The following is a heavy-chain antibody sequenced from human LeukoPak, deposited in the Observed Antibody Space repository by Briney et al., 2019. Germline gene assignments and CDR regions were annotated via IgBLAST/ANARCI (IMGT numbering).Heavy chain of an antibody. CDR3: ARDSDSGYGPFAS. V-gene: IGHV3-53*01. CDR2: IHSGGTT. CDR1: GFTVSNNY. J-gene: IGHJ4*02. Sequence: GGSLRLSCAASGFTVSNNYMSWARQAPGKGLEWVSVIHSGGTTNYADSVQGRFTISRDNSKTTVYLHMNSLRAEDTAVYYCARDSDSGYGPFASWGQGTLATVSS. D-gene: IGHD5-12*01.